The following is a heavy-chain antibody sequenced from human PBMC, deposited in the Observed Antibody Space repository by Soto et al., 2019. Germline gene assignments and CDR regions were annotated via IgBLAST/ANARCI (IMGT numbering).Heavy chain of an antibody. D-gene: IGHD1-1*01. Sequence: VASVKVSCKTSGGTFNTHAISWVRQAPGHGFEWMGGIVPIYGIPSHAQRFQGRVTITADEPTTTVYMELSSLRSDDTAVYYCARGPNWNARYYYYGMDVWGQGTTVTVPS. J-gene: IGHJ6*02. CDR1: GGTFNTHA. V-gene: IGHV1-69*13. CDR2: IVPIYGIP. CDR3: ARGPNWNARYYYYGMDV.